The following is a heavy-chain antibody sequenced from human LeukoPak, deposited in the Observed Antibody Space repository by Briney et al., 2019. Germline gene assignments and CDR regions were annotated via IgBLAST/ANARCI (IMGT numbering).Heavy chain of an antibody. D-gene: IGHD4-17*01. Sequence: ASVKVSCKVSGYTLTELSMHWVRQAPGKGLEWMGGFDPEDGETIYAQKFQGRVTMTEDTSTDTAYMELSSLRSEDTAVYYCATGPTTVSSPPSGYWGQGTLVAVSS. CDR1: GYTLTELS. V-gene: IGHV1-24*01. CDR3: ATGPTTVSSPPSGY. J-gene: IGHJ4*02. CDR2: FDPEDGET.